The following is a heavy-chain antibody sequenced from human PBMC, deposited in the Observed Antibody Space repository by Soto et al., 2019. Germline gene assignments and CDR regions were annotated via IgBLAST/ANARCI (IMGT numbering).Heavy chain of an antibody. V-gene: IGHV4-39*01. J-gene: IGHJ6*02. CDR1: GGSISSKSYS. Sequence: SETLSLTCSVSGGSISSKSYSWGWIRQPPGKGLEWIGTFYYSENTYYNPSLKSRVTISVDTSKNQFSLKLSSVTAADTAVYYCAKLAGYCSGNSCHGDYAMDVWGQGTTVTVSS. CDR3: AKLAGYCSGNSCHGDYAMDV. D-gene: IGHD2-2*01. CDR2: FYYSENT.